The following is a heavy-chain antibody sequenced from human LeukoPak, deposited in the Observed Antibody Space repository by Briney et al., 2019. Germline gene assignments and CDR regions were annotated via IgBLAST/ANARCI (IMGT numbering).Heavy chain of an antibody. CDR1: GFTFSSYA. CDR3: ARDLGGFGEFFVNGMDV. D-gene: IGHD3-10*01. Sequence: PGGSLRLSCAASGFTFSSYAMLWVRQAPGKGLEWVAVISYDGSSKYYADSVKGRFTISRDNSKNTLYLQMNSLRAEDTAVYYCARDLGGFGEFFVNGMDVWGKGTTVTVSS. J-gene: IGHJ6*04. V-gene: IGHV3-30*04. CDR2: ISYDGSSK.